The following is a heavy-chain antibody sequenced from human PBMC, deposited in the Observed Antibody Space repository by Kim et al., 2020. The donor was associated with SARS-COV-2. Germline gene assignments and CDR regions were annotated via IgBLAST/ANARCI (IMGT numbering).Heavy chain of an antibody. Sequence: SETLSLTCSVFGGSIINSYYYWGWVRQPPGKGLEWVGHISYSGGTYSNPSLQSRVTMSVDTSKSQFSLHLTSVTAADTAVYYCARLAAGSTHWFDPWGQGTLVIASS. V-gene: IGHV4-39*07. CDR2: ISYSGGT. CDR1: GGSIINSYYY. J-gene: IGHJ5*01. CDR3: ARLAAGSTHWFDP.